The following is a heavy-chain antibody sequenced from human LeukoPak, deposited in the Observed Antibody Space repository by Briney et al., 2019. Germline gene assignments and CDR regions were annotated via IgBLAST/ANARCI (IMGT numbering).Heavy chain of an antibody. D-gene: IGHD3-10*01. CDR2: IIPILGIA. Sequence: SVKVSCKASGGTFSSYAISWVRQAPGQGLEWMGRIIPILGIANYAQKFQGRVTITADKSASTAYMELSSLRSEDTAVYYCARGSPGTHFDYWGQGTLVTVSS. J-gene: IGHJ4*02. CDR1: GGTFSSYA. V-gene: IGHV1-69*04. CDR3: ARGSPGTHFDY.